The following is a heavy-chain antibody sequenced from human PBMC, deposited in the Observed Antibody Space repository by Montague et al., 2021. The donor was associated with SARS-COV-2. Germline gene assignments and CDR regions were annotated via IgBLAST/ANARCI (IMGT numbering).Heavy chain of an antibody. J-gene: IGHJ6*02. CDR1: GGSISSGGYY. V-gene: IGHV4-31*03. CDR3: ARVEFDGGYDSVPLDV. D-gene: IGHD5-12*01. Sequence: TLSLTCTVSGGSISSGGYYWSWIRQHPAKGLEWLGCIYYSGSTYYXPSLKSRVTISVDTSKNQFSLKLSSVTAADTAVYYSARVEFDGGYDSVPLDVWGQGTTVTVSS. CDR2: IYYSGST.